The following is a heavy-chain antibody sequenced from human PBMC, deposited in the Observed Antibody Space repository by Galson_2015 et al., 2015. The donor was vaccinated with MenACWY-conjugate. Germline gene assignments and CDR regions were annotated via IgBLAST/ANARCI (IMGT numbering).Heavy chain of an antibody. Sequence: SLRLSCAASGFTVSTNYMNWVRQAPGKGLQWVSDIYPGGNTYYVDSVEGRFTISRDHSKNTLYLQMNSLRVDDTAVYYCVRDDNWAFHYWGQGTQVTVSS. CDR2: IYPGGNT. CDR3: VRDDNWAFHY. V-gene: IGHV3-53*01. CDR1: GFTVSTNY. J-gene: IGHJ4*02. D-gene: IGHD1-1*01.